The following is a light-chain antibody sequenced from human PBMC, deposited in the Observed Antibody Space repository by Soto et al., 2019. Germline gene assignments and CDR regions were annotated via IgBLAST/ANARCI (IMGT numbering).Light chain of an antibody. CDR2: GAS. CDR3: QQYGSSHYT. V-gene: IGKV3-20*01. Sequence: EIVLTQSPGTVSLSPGERATLSCRASESVSSSSLAWYQQKPGQAPRLLIYGASSRATGIPDRFSGSGSGTDFTLAISRLQPEDFAVYYCQQYGSSHYTFGQGTKLEIK. J-gene: IGKJ2*01. CDR1: ESVSSSS.